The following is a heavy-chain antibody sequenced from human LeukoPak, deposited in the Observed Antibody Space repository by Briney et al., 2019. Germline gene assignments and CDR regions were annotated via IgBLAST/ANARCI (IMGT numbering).Heavy chain of an antibody. D-gene: IGHD5-24*01. Sequence: ASVTVSCKASGYSFTSYGISWVRQAPGQGLEWMGWISAYNGNTNYAQKLQGRVTMTTDTSTSTAYMELRSLRSDDTAVYYCARVMATNFDYWGQGTLVIVSS. CDR2: ISAYNGNT. J-gene: IGHJ4*02. CDR3: ARVMATNFDY. CDR1: GYSFTSYG. V-gene: IGHV1-18*01.